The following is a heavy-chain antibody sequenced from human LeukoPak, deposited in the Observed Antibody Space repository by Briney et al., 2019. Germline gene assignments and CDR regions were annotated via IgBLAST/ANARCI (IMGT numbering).Heavy chain of an antibody. J-gene: IGHJ4*02. D-gene: IGHD6-19*01. Sequence: PSETLSLTCTVSGYSISSGYYWGWIRQPPGKGLEWIGSIYHSGSTYYNPSLKSRVTISVDTSKNQFSLKLSSVTAADTAVYYCAACRGSGCHTPYFDYWGQGTLVTVSS. CDR2: IYHSGST. CDR1: GYSISSGYY. V-gene: IGHV4-38-2*02. CDR3: AACRGSGCHTPYFDY.